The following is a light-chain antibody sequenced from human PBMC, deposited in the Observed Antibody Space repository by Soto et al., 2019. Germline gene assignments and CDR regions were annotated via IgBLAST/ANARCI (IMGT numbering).Light chain of an antibody. CDR3: QQYRSLIT. CDR2: GAS. J-gene: IGKJ5*01. CDR1: QSISSF. V-gene: IGKV3-20*01. Sequence: EIVLTQSPATLSLSPGERATLSCRASQSISSFLAWYQQKPGQAPRLLIYGASSRATGIPDRFSGSGSGTDFTLTINRLEPEDSAVYYCQQYRSLITFGQGTRLEI.